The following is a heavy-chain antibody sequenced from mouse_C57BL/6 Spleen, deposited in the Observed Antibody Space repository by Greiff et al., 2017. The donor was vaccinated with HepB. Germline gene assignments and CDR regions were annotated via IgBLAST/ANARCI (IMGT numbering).Heavy chain of an antibody. CDR1: GFTFSDYG. V-gene: IGHV5-17*01. Sequence: VQLKESGGGLVKPGGSLKISCAASGFTFSDYGMHWVRQAPEKGLEWVAYISSGSSTIYYADTVKGRFTISRDNAKNTLFLHMTSRRSEDTAMYYWARQGPSNSWFACWGQGTLVTVSA. CDR2: ISSGSSTI. CDR3: ARQGPSNSWFAC. J-gene: IGHJ3*01. D-gene: IGHD4-1*01.